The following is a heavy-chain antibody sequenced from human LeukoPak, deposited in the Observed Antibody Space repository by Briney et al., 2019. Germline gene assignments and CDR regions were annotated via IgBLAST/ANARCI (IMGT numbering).Heavy chain of an antibody. Sequence: PSETLSLTCAVYGGSFSGYYWSWIRQPPGKGLEWIGKINHSGSTNYNPSLKSRVTISVDTSKNQFSLKLSSVTAADTAVYYCARVGIAAAGTNFDYWGQGTLVTVSS. CDR1: GGSFSGYY. V-gene: IGHV4-34*01. CDR2: INHSGST. CDR3: ARVGIAAAGTNFDY. D-gene: IGHD6-13*01. J-gene: IGHJ4*02.